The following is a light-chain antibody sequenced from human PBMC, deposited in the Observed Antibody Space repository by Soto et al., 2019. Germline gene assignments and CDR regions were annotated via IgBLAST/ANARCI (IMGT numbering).Light chain of an antibody. J-gene: IGLJ2*01. CDR3: QSYDTTLSASV. CDR2: DND. Sequence: QLVLTQPPSVSGAPGLRVTISCTGSSSNIGAGFDVHWYQQLPGAAPQLLVYDNDNRPSGVPDRFSGSKSGTSASLAISGLQAEDEADYYCQSYDTTLSASVFGGGTKLTVL. V-gene: IGLV1-40*01. CDR1: SSNIGAGFD.